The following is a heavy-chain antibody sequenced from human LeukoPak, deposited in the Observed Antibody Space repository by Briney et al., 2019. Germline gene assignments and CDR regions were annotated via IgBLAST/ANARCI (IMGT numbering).Heavy chain of an antibody. Sequence: ASVKVSCKASGYTFTRYDINWVRQATGQGLEWMGWMNPNSGNTGYAQKLQGRVTMTTDTSTSTAYMELRSLRSDDTAVYYCARDGITIFGVVTANWFDPWGQGTLVTVSS. CDR2: MNPNSGNT. J-gene: IGHJ5*02. CDR1: GYTFTRYD. V-gene: IGHV1-8*01. D-gene: IGHD3-3*01. CDR3: ARDGITIFGVVTANWFDP.